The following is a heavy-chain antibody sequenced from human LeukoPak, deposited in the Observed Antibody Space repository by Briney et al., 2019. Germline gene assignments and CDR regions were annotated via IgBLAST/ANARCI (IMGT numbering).Heavy chain of an antibody. V-gene: IGHV3-30*03. CDR3: AREGMGTTFSAWFDP. Sequence: GGSLRLSCAASGFTFSNYGMHRVRQAPGKGLEWVAVVSSDGSIDYYADSLRGRFTVSRDNSKNTMFLQFNTLRPEDTAVYYCAREGMGTTFSAWFDPWGQGTLVTVSS. J-gene: IGHJ5*02. CDR1: GFTFSNYG. CDR2: VSSDGSID. D-gene: IGHD1-7*01.